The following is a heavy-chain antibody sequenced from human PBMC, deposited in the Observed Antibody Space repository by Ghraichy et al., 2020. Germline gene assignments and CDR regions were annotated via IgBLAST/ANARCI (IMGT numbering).Heavy chain of an antibody. CDR3: ARGLYVAVGTGEYFQE. Sequence: GGSLRLSCAASGFTFKDYSMAWVRHRPGKGLECVSFINSYGGGTYYADSVTGRFTISRDNSKNFLYLQMNGLRGEDTAFYYCARGLYVAVGTGEYFQEWGQGTLVTVSS. CDR2: INSYGGGT. CDR1: GFTFKDYS. J-gene: IGHJ1*01. V-gene: IGHV3-43*01. D-gene: IGHD2-2*02.